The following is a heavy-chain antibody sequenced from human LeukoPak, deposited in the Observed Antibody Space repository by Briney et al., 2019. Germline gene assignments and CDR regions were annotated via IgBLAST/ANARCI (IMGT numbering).Heavy chain of an antibody. J-gene: IGHJ4*02. D-gene: IGHD3-22*01. CDR3: ATPPDYDSSGYYVFDY. Sequence: GGSLRLSCAASRFTFSSYAMSWVRQAAGKGLEWVSAISGSGGSTYYADSVKGRFTISRDNSKNTLYLQMNSLRAEDTAVYYCATPPDYDSSGYYVFDYWGQGTLVTVSS. CDR1: RFTFSSYA. CDR2: ISGSGGST. V-gene: IGHV3-23*01.